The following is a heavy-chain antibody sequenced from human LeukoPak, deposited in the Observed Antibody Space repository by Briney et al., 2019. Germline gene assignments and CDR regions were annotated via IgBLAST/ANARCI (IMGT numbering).Heavy chain of an antibody. CDR1: GYTFTSYG. Sequence: SVKVSCKASGYTFTSYGISWVRQAPGQGLEWMEGIIPIFGTANYAQKFQGRVTITADESTSTACIELSSLRSEDTAVYYCARGWGFQGAFDIWGQGTMVTVSS. J-gene: IGHJ3*02. V-gene: IGHV1-69*13. CDR2: IIPIFGTA. D-gene: IGHD7-27*01. CDR3: ARGWGFQGAFDI.